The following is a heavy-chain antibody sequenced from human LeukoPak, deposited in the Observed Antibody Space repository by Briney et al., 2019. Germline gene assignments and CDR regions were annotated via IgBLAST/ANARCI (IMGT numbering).Heavy chain of an antibody. D-gene: IGHD3-22*01. CDR3: VGGAVPYDSRREYFQH. V-gene: IGHV4-31*03. J-gene: IGHJ1*01. CDR2: IYYSGST. CDR1: GDSTTTTGSY. Sequence: NPSQTLSLTCTVSGDSTTTTGSYWSWIRQHPAKGLEWIGYIYYSGSTYYNPSLKSRVTITVDTSKNQFSLNLSSVTAADTAVYYCVGGAVPYDSRREYFQHWGQGTLVTVSS.